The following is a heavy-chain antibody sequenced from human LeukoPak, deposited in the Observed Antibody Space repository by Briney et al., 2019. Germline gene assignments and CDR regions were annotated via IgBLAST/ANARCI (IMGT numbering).Heavy chain of an antibody. Sequence: SETLSLTCTVSGGFISSYYWSWFRQPPGKGLEWIGYIYYSGSTNYNPSLKSRVTISVDTSKNQFSLKLSSVTAADTAVYYCARVRGGDSYDFWSGYYFDYWGQGTLVTVSS. V-gene: IGHV4-59*01. CDR3: ARVRGGDSYDFWSGYYFDY. D-gene: IGHD3-3*01. J-gene: IGHJ4*02. CDR2: IYYSGST. CDR1: GGFISSYY.